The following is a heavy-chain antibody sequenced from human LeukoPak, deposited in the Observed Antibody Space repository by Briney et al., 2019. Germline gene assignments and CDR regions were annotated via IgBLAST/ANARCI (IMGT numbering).Heavy chain of an antibody. Sequence: SQTLSLTCAISGDSVSSNSAAWSWIRQSPSRGLEWLGRTYYRSKWYNDYAVSVKSRITINPDTSKNQFSLQLNSVTPEDTAVYYCARAGLAVPAAIGPYYYYMDVWGKGTTVTVSS. D-gene: IGHD2-2*02. CDR2: TYYRSKWYN. V-gene: IGHV6-1*01. CDR1: GDSVSSNSAA. CDR3: ARAGLAVPAAIGPYYYYMDV. J-gene: IGHJ6*03.